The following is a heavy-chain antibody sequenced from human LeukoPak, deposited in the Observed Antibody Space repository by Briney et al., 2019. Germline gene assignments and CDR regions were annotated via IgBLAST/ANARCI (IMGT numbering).Heavy chain of an antibody. D-gene: IGHD1-26*01. V-gene: IGHV1-18*01. CDR3: ARYLKVGATANYYYGMDV. CDR2: ISAYNGNT. Sequence: ASVKVSCKASGYTFTSYGVSWVRQAPGQGLEWMGWISAYNGNTNYAQKLQGRVTMTTDTSTSTAYMELRSLRSDDTAVYYCARYLKVGATANYYYGMDVWGQGTTVTVSS. J-gene: IGHJ6*02. CDR1: GYTFTSYG.